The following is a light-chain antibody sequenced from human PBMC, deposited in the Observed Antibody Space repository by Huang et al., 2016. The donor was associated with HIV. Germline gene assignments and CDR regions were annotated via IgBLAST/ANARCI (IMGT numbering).Light chain of an antibody. J-gene: IGKJ2*01. CDR2: GAS. Sequence: EIVMTQSPATLSVSPGERATLSCRASQSVSSNLAWYQQKPGQAPRHLIYGASTRATGSPARVSGSGSGTEFTLTISSLQSEDFAVYYCQQYNKWPMYTFGQGTKLEIK. CDR1: QSVSSN. V-gene: IGKV3-15*01. CDR3: QQYNKWPMYT.